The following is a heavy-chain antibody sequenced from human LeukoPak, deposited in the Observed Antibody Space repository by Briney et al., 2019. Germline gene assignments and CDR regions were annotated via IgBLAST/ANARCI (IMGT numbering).Heavy chain of an antibody. D-gene: IGHD2-2*03. Sequence: AGGSLRLSCSASGFTFSDYAMHWVRRAPGKGLEWVAVISYDERNKYYGDSVRGRFTVSRDNSRNTLFLQMNSLRRVDTAVYYCARNLGLGYCTTTSCSVDFWGQGTLVSVSS. V-gene: IGHV3-30*03. J-gene: IGHJ4*02. CDR2: ISYDERNK. CDR3: ARNLGLGYCTTTSCSVDF. CDR1: GFTFSDYA.